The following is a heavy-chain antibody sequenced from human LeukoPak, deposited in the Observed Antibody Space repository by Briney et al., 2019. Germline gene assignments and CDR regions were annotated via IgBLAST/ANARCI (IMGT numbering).Heavy chain of an antibody. D-gene: IGHD2-21*02. J-gene: IGHJ4*02. CDR3: ARHEVGLLKPYVVVTAIVY. V-gene: IGHV4-34*01. CDR2: INHSGST. CDR1: GGSFSGYY. Sequence: PSETLSLTCAVYGGSFSGYYWSWIRQPPGKGLEWIGEINHSGSTNYNPSLKSRVTISVDTSKNQFSLKLSSVTAADTAVYYCARHEVGLLKPYVVVTAIVYWGQGTLVTVSS.